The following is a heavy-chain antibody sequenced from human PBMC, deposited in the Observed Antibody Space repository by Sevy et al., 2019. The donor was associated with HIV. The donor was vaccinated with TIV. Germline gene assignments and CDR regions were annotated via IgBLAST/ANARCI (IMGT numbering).Heavy chain of an antibody. CDR1: GFTVNDKY. J-gene: IGHJ4*02. Sequence: GGSLRLSCAISGFTVNDKYIIWVRQAPGKGLEWVSVIFSSGSRYYAGSAKGRFTISRDNSKNTVDLQMNSVRAEDTAAYYCVSLFLSYRSGWSYFDYWGQRTLVTVSS. CDR3: VSLFLSYRSGWSYFDY. CDR2: IFSSGSR. D-gene: IGHD6-19*01. V-gene: IGHV3-66*02.